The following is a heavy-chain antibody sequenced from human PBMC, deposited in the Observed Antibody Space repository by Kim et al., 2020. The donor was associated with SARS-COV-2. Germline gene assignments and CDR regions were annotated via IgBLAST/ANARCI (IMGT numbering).Heavy chain of an antibody. CDR1: GGSFSGYY. Sequence: SETLSLTCAVYGGSFSGYYWSWIRQPPGKGLEWIGEINHSGSTNYNPSLKSRVTISVDTSKNQFSLKLSSVTAADTAVYYCARDKPRYSSGWYSPTYYYYGMDVWGQGTTVTVSS. CDR2: INHSGST. CDR3: ARDKPRYSSGWYSPTYYYYGMDV. D-gene: IGHD6-19*01. V-gene: IGHV4-34*01. J-gene: IGHJ6*02.